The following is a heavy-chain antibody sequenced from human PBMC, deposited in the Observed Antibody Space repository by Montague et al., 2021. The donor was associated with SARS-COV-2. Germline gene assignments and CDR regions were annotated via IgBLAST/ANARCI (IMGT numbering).Heavy chain of an antibody. D-gene: IGHD3-9*01. CDR2: IDYSGST. J-gene: IGHJ6*02. CDR3: ARLPYDNSYGMDV. Sequence: SETLSPTCTASGGSISTYYWNWIRQFPGKGLEWIGYIDYSGSTNYNPSLQSRVIISVDRSKIQFSPKLNSVTAADTAINYCARLPYDNSYGMDVWGQGTTVTVSS. CDR1: GGSISTYY. V-gene: IGHV4-59*01.